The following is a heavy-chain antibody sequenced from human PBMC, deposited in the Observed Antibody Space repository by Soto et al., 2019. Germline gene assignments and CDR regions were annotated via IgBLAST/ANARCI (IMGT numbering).Heavy chain of an antibody. V-gene: IGHV1-18*01. Sequence: QVQLVQSGAVVKKPGASVKVSCKASGYTFTSYGISWVRQAPGHGLGWMGWISAHNGNTNDAQKLKAKLTLTTDPSTSTDHLEVRSMRSDVTAGYYGARDHFYDSSGYYRFDYRGQGTLVTVSS. CDR3: ARDHFYDSSGYYRFDY. CDR2: ISAHNGNT. CDR1: GYTFTSYG. D-gene: IGHD3-22*01. J-gene: IGHJ4*02.